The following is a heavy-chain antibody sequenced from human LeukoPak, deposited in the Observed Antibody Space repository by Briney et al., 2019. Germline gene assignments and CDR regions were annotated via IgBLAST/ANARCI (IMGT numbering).Heavy chain of an antibody. J-gene: IGHJ5*02. V-gene: IGHV5-10-1*01. CDR2: IAPSDSYT. CDR3: VRQPPGVYDTTQNWFDP. CDR1: GYSFSSYW. Sequence: PGESLKISCKVSGYSFSSYWITWVRQVPGKGLEWTGRIAPSDSYTNYNPSFEGHVTMSVEKSITTVYLQWSSLKASDTAMYYCVRQPPGVYDTTQNWFDPWGQGTLVTVSS. D-gene: IGHD3-22*01.